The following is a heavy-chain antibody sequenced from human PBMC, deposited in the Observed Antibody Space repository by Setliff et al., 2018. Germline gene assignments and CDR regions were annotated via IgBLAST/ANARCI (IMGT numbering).Heavy chain of an antibody. CDR3: ASPRRDDLDSPFDAFDI. CDR2: IYHKGRT. CDR1: GGSFSGYY. J-gene: IGHJ3*02. D-gene: IGHD3-3*01. V-gene: IGHV4-34*01. Sequence: SETLSLTCAVYGGSFSGYYWNWIRQSPVKGLEWIATIYHKGRTYYNPSLDSRVTISLDTSKNHFSLRLSSVTAADTAVYYCASPRRDDLDSPFDAFDIWGQGTKGTVSS.